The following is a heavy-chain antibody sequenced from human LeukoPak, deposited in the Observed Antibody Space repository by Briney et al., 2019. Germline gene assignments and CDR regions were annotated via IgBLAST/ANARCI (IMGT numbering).Heavy chain of an antibody. J-gene: IGHJ5*02. CDR3: ARTWEILEGPENWFDP. CDR1: GGSISSSSYY. D-gene: IGHD3-3*01. Sequence: PSETLSLTCTVSGGSISSSSYYWGWIRQPRGKGLEWIGSIYYSGSTYYNPSLKSRVTISVDTSKNQFPLKLSSVTAADTAVYYCARTWEILEGPENWFDPWGQGTLVTVSS. CDR2: IYYSGST. V-gene: IGHV4-39*01.